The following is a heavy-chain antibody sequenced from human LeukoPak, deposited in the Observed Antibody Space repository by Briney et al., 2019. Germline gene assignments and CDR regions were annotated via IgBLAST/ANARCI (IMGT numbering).Heavy chain of an antibody. D-gene: IGHD3-10*01. CDR3: TQTGLLWFGESPPDY. Sequence: GGSLRLSCAASGFTFSNAWMSWVRQVPGKGLEWVGRIKSKTDGGTTDYAAPVKGRFTISRDDSKNTLYLQMNSLKTEDTAVYYCTQTGLLWFGESPPDYWGQGTLVTVSS. CDR2: IKSKTDGGTT. J-gene: IGHJ4*02. CDR1: GFTFSNAW. V-gene: IGHV3-15*01.